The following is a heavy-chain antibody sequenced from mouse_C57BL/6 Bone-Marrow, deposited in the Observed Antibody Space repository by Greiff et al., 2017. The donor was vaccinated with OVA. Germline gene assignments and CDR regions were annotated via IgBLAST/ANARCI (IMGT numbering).Heavy chain of an antibody. CDR1: GYSFTGYY. Sequence: VQLQQSGPELVKPGASVKISCKASGYSFTGYYMHWVKQSSEKSLEWIGEINPSTGGTSYTQKFKGKATLTVDKSSSTAYMQLHSLPSENSAFLYCERGGMLPFAYWGQGTLVTVSA. J-gene: IGHJ3*01. V-gene: IGHV1-43*01. CDR3: ERGGMLPFAY. CDR2: INPSTGGT. D-gene: IGHD2-12*01.